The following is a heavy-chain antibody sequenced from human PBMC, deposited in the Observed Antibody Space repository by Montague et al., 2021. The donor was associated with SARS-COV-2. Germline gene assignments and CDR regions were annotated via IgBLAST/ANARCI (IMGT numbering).Heavy chain of an antibody. D-gene: IGHD2/OR15-2a*01. Sequence: SRRLSCAASGFTFTRYWMNWVRQAPGKGLVWVSRINNDGSKKTYADSVKGRFTISRDNVKNTVYLQMNSLRAEDTAVYYCTRVGFDPSTYYYFYYYMEVWGKGTTFTVSS. CDR1: GFTFTRYW. CDR3: TRVGFDPSTYYYFYYYMEV. CDR2: INNDGSKK. J-gene: IGHJ6*03. V-gene: IGHV3-74*01.